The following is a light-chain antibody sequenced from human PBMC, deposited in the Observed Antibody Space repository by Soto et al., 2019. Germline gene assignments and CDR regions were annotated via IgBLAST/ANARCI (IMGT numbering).Light chain of an antibody. CDR1: QSISSY. J-gene: IGKJ5*01. CDR3: QQRSNWPTIT. CDR2: DAS. V-gene: IGKV3-11*01. Sequence: EIVLTQSPGTLSLSPGERATLSCRASQSISSYLAWYQQKPVQAPRLLIYDASNRATGIPARFSGSGSGTDFTLTISSLEPEDFAVYYCQQRSNWPTITFGQGTRLEIK.